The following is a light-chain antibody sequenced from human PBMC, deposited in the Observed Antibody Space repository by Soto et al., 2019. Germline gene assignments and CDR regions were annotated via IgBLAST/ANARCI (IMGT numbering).Light chain of an antibody. Sequence: EVAMRQSPATLSVSPGEGATPPCRASQGVGDTLAWYQHKPGQTPRLLIYDTSTRATGVPTRFSGSGSGTGFTLTISSLEPEDFAVYYCHQCSDSGTFGQGTKVDIK. J-gene: IGKJ1*01. CDR1: QGVGDT. V-gene: IGKV3D-11*01. CDR2: DTS. CDR3: HQCSDSGT.